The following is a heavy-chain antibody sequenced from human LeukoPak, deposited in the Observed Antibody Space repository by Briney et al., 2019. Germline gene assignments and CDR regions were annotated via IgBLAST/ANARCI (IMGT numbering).Heavy chain of an antibody. D-gene: IGHD5-24*01. V-gene: IGHV3-30-3*01. CDR1: GFTFSSYA. Sequence: GRSLRLSCAASGFTFSSYAMHWVRQAPGKGLEWVAVISYDGSNKYYADSVKGRFTISRDNSKNTLYLQVNSLRAEDTAVYYCARDNGYNVGYLDYWGQGTPVAVSS. CDR3: ARDNGYNVGYLDY. CDR2: ISYDGSNK. J-gene: IGHJ4*02.